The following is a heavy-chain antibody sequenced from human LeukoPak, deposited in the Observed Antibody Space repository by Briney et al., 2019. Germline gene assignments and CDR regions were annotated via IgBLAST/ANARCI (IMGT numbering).Heavy chain of an antibody. D-gene: IGHD6-6*01. Sequence: SETLSLTCTVSGGSISSYYWSWIRQPPGKGLEWIGYIYHSGSTNYNPSLKSRVTISVDTSKNQFSLKLSSVTAADTAVYYCASQSPGYSSSSDAWGQGTLVTVSS. J-gene: IGHJ5*02. CDR2: IYHSGST. CDR1: GGSISSYY. CDR3: ASQSPGYSSSSDA. V-gene: IGHV4-59*12.